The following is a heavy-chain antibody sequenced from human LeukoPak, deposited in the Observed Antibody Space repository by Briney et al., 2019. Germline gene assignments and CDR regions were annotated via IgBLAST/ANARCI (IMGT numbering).Heavy chain of an antibody. CDR3: ARGRVVPATRLDY. J-gene: IGHJ4*02. CDR2: ISFDAKHK. D-gene: IGHD2-15*01. V-gene: IGHV3-30*04. Sequence: PGGSLRLSCVGSGFTFSKYAMHWVRQAPGKGLEWLAVISFDAKHKYYGDSVKGRFTISRDNSNNTLYLRMSGLTSEDTALYYCARGRVVPATRLDYWGRGTLVTVSS. CDR1: GFTFSKYA.